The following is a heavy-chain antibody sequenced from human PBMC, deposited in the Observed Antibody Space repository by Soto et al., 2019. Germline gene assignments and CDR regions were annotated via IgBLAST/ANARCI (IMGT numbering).Heavy chain of an antibody. CDR3: ARDNDILTENWFDP. CDR1: GYTLTELS. D-gene: IGHD3-9*01. V-gene: IGHV1-18*01. CDR2: ISAYNGNT. Sequence: ASVKVSCKVSGYTLTELSMHWVRQAPGKGLVWMGWISAYNGNTNYAQKLQGRVTMITDTSASTAYMELRSLRSDDTAVYYCARDNDILTENWFDPWGQGTLVTVSS. J-gene: IGHJ5*02.